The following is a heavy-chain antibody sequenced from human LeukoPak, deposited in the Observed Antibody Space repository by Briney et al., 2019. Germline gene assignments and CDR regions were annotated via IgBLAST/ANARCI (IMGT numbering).Heavy chain of an antibody. Sequence: GGSLRLSCAASGFTFNSYAMNWVRQAPGKGLEWVSSIISNSGGGTFYADSVKGRFTISTDNSKNTLYLQMNSLRAEDTAVYYCVKGNTNYYYYYMDVWGKGTTVTVSS. CDR2: IISNSGGGT. CDR3: VKGNTNYYYYYMDV. J-gene: IGHJ6*03. V-gene: IGHV3-23*01. CDR1: GFTFNSYA. D-gene: IGHD2-2*01.